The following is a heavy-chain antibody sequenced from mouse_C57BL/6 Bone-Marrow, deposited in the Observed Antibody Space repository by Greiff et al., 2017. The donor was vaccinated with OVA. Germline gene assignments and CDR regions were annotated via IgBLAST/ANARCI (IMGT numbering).Heavy chain of an antibody. CDR1: GFTFSSYA. CDR2: ISRGGDYI. J-gene: IGHJ1*03. V-gene: IGHV5-9-1*02. Sequence: EVQGVESGEGLVKPGGSLKLSCAASGFTFSSYAMSWVRQTPEKRLEWVAYISRGGDYIYYADTVKGRFTISRDNARNTLYLQMSSLKSEDTAMYYCTGEDYGSSYDWYFDVWGTGTTVTVSS. D-gene: IGHD1-1*01. CDR3: TGEDYGSSYDWYFDV.